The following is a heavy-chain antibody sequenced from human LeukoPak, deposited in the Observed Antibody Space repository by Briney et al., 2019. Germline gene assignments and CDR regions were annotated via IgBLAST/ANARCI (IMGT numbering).Heavy chain of an antibody. CDR1: GYTFTGYD. J-gene: IGHJ4*02. CDR3: ARVPSYSSGNYYTAFFDY. V-gene: IGHV1-2*02. Sequence: ASVKVSCKASGYTFTGYDMHWVRQAPTQGLQWMGWINTNTGDTKYAQKFQGRITLTRDTSISTAYMDLSGLTSDDTAIYYCARVPSYSSGNYYTAFFDYWGQGNLVTVSS. CDR2: INTNTGDT. D-gene: IGHD6-19*01.